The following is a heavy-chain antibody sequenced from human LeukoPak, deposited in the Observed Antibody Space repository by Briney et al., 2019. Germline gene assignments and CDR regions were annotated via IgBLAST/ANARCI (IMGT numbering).Heavy chain of an antibody. CDR3: ARGEPGNYYDSSGYPSSDDY. CDR1: GFTFSSYS. D-gene: IGHD3-22*01. Sequence: GGSLRLSCAASGFTFSSYSMNWVRQAPGKGLEWVSYISSSSSTIYYADSVKGRFTISRDNAKNSLYLQMNSLRAEDTAVYYCARGEPGNYYDSSGYPSSDDYWGQGTLVTVSS. J-gene: IGHJ4*02. V-gene: IGHV3-48*04. CDR2: ISSSSSTI.